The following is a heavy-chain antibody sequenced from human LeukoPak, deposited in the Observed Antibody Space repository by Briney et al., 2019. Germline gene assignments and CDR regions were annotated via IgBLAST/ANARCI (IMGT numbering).Heavy chain of an antibody. D-gene: IGHD3-22*01. Sequence: GGSLRLSCAASGFTFSDYYMSWIRQAPGKGLEWVSYISSSGSTISYTDSVKGRFTISRDNAKNSLYLQMNSLRAEDTAVYYCARAYYDSSGLDYWGQGTLVTVSS. CDR2: ISSSGSTI. J-gene: IGHJ4*02. CDR3: ARAYYDSSGLDY. CDR1: GFTFSDYY. V-gene: IGHV3-11*04.